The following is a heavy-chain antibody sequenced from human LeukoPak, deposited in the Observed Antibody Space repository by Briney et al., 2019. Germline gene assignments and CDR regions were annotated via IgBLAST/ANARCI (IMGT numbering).Heavy chain of an antibody. CDR2: GTT. D-gene: IGHD3-10*01. CDR1: GGSISSDNCY. Sequence: PSETLSLTCTVSGGSISSDNCYWGWVRQPPGKGLEWIGSGTTYYNPSLKSRVTISVDTSKNQFSLKLTSMTAADTAVYYCARTGGYMVWGVQNWFDPWGQGTLVTVSS. CDR3: ARTGGYMVWGVQNWFDP. J-gene: IGHJ5*02. V-gene: IGHV4-39*01.